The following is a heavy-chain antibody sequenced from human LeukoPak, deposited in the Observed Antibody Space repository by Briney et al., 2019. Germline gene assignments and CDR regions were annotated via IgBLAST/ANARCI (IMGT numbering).Heavy chain of an antibody. V-gene: IGHV3-64*01. D-gene: IGHD5-12*01. CDR3: AREVPTEWRGRRNPGCFDY. CDR1: GFTFSSYA. CDR2: ISSNGGST. J-gene: IGHJ4*02. Sequence: GGSLRLSCAASGFTFSSYAMHWVRQAPGKGLEYVSAISSNGGSTYYANSVKGRFTISRNNSKKTLYLQMGSLRAEDMAVYYCAREVPTEWRGRRNPGCFDYWGQGTLVTVSS.